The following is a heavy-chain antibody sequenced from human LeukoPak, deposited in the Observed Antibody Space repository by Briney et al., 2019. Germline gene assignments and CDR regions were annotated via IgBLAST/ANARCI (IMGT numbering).Heavy chain of an antibody. D-gene: IGHD3-10*01. CDR3: ARIYGSGSYIFDY. CDR1: GFTFSDCY. J-gene: IGHJ4*02. V-gene: IGHV3-11*03. CDR2: ISSSSSYT. Sequence: PGGSLRLSCAASGFTFSDCYMSWIRQAPGKGLEWVSYISSSSSYTNYADSVKGRFTISRDNAKNSLYLQMNSLRAEDTAVYYCARIYGSGSYIFDYWGQGTLVTVSS.